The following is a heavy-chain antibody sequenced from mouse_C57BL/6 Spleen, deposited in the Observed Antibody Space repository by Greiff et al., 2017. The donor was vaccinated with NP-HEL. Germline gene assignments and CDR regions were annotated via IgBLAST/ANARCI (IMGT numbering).Heavy chain of an antibody. J-gene: IGHJ4*01. CDR3: AVLYDGYGGYAMDY. D-gene: IGHD2-3*01. V-gene: IGHV1-69*01. Sequence: VQLQQPGAELVMPGASVKLSCKASGYTFTSYWMHWVKQRPGQGLEWIGEIDPSDSYNNYNQKFKGKSTLTVDKSSSTASMQLSSLTSEDSAVYYCAVLYDGYGGYAMDYWGQGTSVTVSS. CDR2: IDPSDSYN. CDR1: GYTFTSYW.